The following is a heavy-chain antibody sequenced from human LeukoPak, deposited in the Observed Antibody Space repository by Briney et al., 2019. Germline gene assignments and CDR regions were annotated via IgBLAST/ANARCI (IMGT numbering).Heavy chain of an antibody. CDR1: GGSISSSSYY. D-gene: IGHD3-3*01. CDR2: IYYSGST. V-gene: IGHV4-39*07. Sequence: PSETLSLTCTVSGGSISSSSYYWGWIRQPPGKGLEWIGSIYYSGSTYYNPSLKSRVTISVDTSKNQFSLKLSSVTAADTAVYYCASYDFWRRDYWGQGTLVTVSS. CDR3: ASYDFWRRDY. J-gene: IGHJ4*02.